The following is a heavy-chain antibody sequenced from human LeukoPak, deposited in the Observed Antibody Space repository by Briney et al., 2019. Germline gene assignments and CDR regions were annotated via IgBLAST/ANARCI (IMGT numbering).Heavy chain of an antibody. D-gene: IGHD6-6*01. J-gene: IGHJ5*02. CDR1: GFTFSSYS. CDR2: ISSGSNTI. CDR3: ARDTLRSSSSGDP. Sequence: GGSLRLSCAASGFTFSSYSMNWVRQAPGKGLEWVSYISSGSNTIYYADSVKGRFTISRDSAKNSLYLQMNSLRAEDTAVYYCARDTLRSSSSGDPWGQGTLVTVSS. V-gene: IGHV3-48*04.